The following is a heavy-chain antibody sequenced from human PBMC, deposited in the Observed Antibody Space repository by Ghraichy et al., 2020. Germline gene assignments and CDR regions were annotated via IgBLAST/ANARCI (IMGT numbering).Heavy chain of an antibody. CDR3: ARDPQVFGAAWYGGLGV. J-gene: IGHJ4*02. Sequence: GGSLRLSCAASGFTFSSYSMHWVRQAPGKGLEWVAVISYDGSVKYYADSVKGRFTISRDDSKATLYLQMSGLRAEDTALYFCARDPQVFGAAWYGGLGVWGQGTLITVSS. V-gene: IGHV3-30*03. CDR2: ISYDGSVK. CDR1: GFTFSSYS. D-gene: IGHD6-13*01.